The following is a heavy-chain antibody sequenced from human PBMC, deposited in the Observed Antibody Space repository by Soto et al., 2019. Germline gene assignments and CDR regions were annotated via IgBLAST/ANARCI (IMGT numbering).Heavy chain of an antibody. CDR3: AIAYHLGYCSGGSCYEPPDY. Sequence: PSETLSLTCTVSGGSISSGGYYWSWIRQHPGKGLEWIGYIYYSGSTYYNPSLKSRVTISVDTSKNQFSLKLSSVTAADTAVYYCAIAYHLGYCSGGSCYEPPDYWGQGTLVTVSS. V-gene: IGHV4-31*03. CDR2: IYYSGST. CDR1: GGSISSGGYY. J-gene: IGHJ4*02. D-gene: IGHD2-15*01.